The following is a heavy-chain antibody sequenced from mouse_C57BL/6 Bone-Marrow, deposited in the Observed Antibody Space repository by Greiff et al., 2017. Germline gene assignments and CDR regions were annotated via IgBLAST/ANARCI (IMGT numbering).Heavy chain of an antibody. CDR3: AREGTTVDWYFDV. V-gene: IGHV1-69*01. D-gene: IGHD1-3*01. CDR2: IDPSDSYN. Sequence: QVQLQQPGAELVMPGASVKLSCKASGYTFTSYWMHWVKQRPGQGLEWFGEIDPSDSYNNYNQKFKGKSTLTVDKSSSTAYMQLSSLTSEDSAVYYCAREGTTVDWYFDVWGTGTTVTVSS. CDR1: GYTFTSYW. J-gene: IGHJ1*03.